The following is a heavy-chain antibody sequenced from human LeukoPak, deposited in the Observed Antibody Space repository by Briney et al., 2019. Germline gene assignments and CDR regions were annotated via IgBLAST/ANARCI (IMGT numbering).Heavy chain of an antibody. Sequence: SGGSLRLSCAASGFTFSAYAMHWVRQAPGKGLEGVAVISFDGSNSYCPDSLQGRFTISRDNSKNTLYLQMDSLRGEDTAVYFCARDPTPWRRDYFSYWGQRTLVGVSS. J-gene: IGHJ4*02. CDR2: ISFDGSNS. CDR3: ARDPTPWRRDYFSY. CDR1: GFTFSAYA. V-gene: IGHV3-30*17.